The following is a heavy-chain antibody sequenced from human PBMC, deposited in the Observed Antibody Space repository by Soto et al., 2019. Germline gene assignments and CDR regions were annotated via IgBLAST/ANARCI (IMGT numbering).Heavy chain of an antibody. CDR1: GFTFSSYA. CDR3: AKDTISYGSGPSTGD. Sequence: PGGSLRLSCAASGFTFSSYAMSWVRQAPGKGLEWVSAISGSGGSTYYADSVKGRFTISRDNSKNTLYLQMNSLRAEDTALYYCAKDTISYGSGPSTGDWGQGTLVTVSS. CDR2: ISGSGGST. J-gene: IGHJ4*02. D-gene: IGHD3-10*01. V-gene: IGHV3-23*01.